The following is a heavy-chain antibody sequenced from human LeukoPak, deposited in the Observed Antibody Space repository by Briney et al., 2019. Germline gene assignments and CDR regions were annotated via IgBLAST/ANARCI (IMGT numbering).Heavy chain of an antibody. Sequence: SETLSLTCTLPGGSIRNYWRSWIRDPPRRGLEWIGYVFDSGGTNYNPSLKSRVTISVDTSKKQFSLKLSSVTAADTAVYYCARGYSSSWNYFDYWGQGTLVTVSS. CDR3: ARGYSSSWNYFDY. J-gene: IGHJ4*02. D-gene: IGHD6-13*01. CDR1: GGSIRNYW. CDR2: VFDSGGT. V-gene: IGHV4-59*01.